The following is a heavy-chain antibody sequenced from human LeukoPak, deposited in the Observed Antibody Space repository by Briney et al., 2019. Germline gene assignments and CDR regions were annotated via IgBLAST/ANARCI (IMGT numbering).Heavy chain of an antibody. D-gene: IGHD3-22*01. CDR1: GGTFSSYA. CDR2: IIPIFGTA. J-gene: IGHJ3*02. Sequence: SVKVSCKASGGTFSSYAISWVRQAPGQGLEWMGGIIPIFGTANYAQKFQGRVTITADESTSTAYMELSSLRSEDTAVYYCAREITMIVVAETYAFDIWGQGTMVTVSS. V-gene: IGHV1-69*01. CDR3: AREITMIVVAETYAFDI.